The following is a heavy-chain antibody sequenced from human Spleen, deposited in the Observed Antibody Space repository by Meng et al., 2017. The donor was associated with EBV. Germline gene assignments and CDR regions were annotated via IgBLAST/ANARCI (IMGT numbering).Heavy chain of an antibody. CDR3: ARSYDSRGYQFDP. Sequence: QVRLQESGPGLVKPSQTLSLTCAVSGDSISSGGYYWSWIRQPPGKGLEWIVYISDGGNTYYNPSLKSRLSISVDTSKNQFSLKLTSVTAADTAVYYCARSYDSRGYQFDPWGQGTLVTVSS. D-gene: IGHD3-22*01. V-gene: IGHV4-30-4*01. J-gene: IGHJ5*02. CDR2: ISDGGNT. CDR1: GDSISSGGYY.